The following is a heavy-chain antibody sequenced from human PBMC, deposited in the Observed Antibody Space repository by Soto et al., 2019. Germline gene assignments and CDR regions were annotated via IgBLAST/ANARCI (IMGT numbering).Heavy chain of an antibody. CDR2: ISAYNGNT. Sequence: GASVKVSCKASGYTFTSYGISWVRQAPGQGLELMGWISAYNGNTNYAQKLQGRVTMTTDTSTSTAYMELRSLRSDDTAVYYCASRAAYYDSSGYYPDDAFDIWG. CDR1: GYTFTSYG. CDR3: ASRAAYYDSSGYYPDDAFDI. V-gene: IGHV1-18*01. J-gene: IGHJ3*02. D-gene: IGHD3-22*01.